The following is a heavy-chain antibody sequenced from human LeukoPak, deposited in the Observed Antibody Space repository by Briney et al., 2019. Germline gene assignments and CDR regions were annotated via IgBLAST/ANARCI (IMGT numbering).Heavy chain of an antibody. J-gene: IGHJ6*03. CDR2: VYYSGST. CDR1: GGSISSANYY. V-gene: IGHV4-39*07. D-gene: IGHD4-17*01. CDR3: ARVNGDYSFYYYMDV. Sequence: SETLSLTCTVSGGSISSANYYWAWIRQPPGKGLEWIGDVYYSGSTYYNPSLKSRVTILVDTSKNQFSLKVTSVTAADTAVYYCARVNGDYSFYYYMDVWGKGTTVTVSS.